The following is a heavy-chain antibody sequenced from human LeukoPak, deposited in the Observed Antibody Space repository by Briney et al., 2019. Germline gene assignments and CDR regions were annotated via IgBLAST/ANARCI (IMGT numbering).Heavy chain of an antibody. Sequence: GASVKVSCKASGYTFTGYYMHWVRQAPGQGLEWMGWINPNSGGTNYAQKFQGRVTMTRDPSISTAYMELSRLRSDDTAVYYCARDISYSGSYYFDYWGQGTLVTVSS. CDR1: GYTFTGYY. D-gene: IGHD1-26*01. J-gene: IGHJ4*02. V-gene: IGHV1-2*02. CDR2: INPNSGGT. CDR3: ARDISYSGSYYFDY.